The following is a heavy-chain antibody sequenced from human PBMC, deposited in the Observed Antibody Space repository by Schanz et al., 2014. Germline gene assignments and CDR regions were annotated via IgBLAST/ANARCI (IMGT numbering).Heavy chain of an antibody. D-gene: IGHD3-10*01. CDR3: AKDFFIGVARGVIISHDAIDI. J-gene: IGHJ3*02. CDR1: GFKFTDYA. Sequence: EMQLLESGGGLTQPGGSLRLSCAASGFKFTDYAMTWVRQAPGKGLEWVSGMSGSGSTADYADSVKGRFTISRDNSNNTVFLQMNSLRAEDTAVYYCAKDFFIGVARGVIISHDAIDIWGQGTKVTVSS. CDR2: MSGSGSTA. V-gene: IGHV3-23*01.